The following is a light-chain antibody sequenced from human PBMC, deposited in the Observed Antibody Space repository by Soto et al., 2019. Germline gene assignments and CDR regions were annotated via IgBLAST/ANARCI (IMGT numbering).Light chain of an antibody. CDR3: NSYTSSSTRV. CDR1: SSDVGGYNY. Sequence: ALTQPASVSGSPGQSITISCTGTSSDVGGYNYVSWYQQHPGKAPKLLIYEVNNRPSGVSNRFSGSKSGNTASLTISGLQAEDEADYYCNSYTSSSTRVFGGGTKLTVL. CDR2: EVN. J-gene: IGLJ2*01. V-gene: IGLV2-14*01.